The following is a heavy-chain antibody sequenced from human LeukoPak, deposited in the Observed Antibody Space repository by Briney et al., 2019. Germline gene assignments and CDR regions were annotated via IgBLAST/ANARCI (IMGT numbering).Heavy chain of an antibody. V-gene: IGHV4-4*07. Sequence: SETLSLTCTVSGGSISSYYWSWIRQPAGKGLEWIGRIYTSGSTNYNPSLKSRVTMLVDTSKNQFSLKLSSVTAADTAVYYCAREGPTGYYPKPRYYYYGMDVWGQGTTVTVSS. CDR1: GGSISSYY. CDR2: IYTSGST. D-gene: IGHD3-9*01. CDR3: AREGPTGYYPKPRYYYYGMDV. J-gene: IGHJ6*02.